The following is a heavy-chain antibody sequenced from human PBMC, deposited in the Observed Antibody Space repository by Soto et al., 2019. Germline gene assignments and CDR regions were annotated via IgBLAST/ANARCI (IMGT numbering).Heavy chain of an antibody. CDR1: GFTFSDYY. V-gene: IGHV3-11*05. CDR2: ISSSSSYT. CDR3: ARQLVYNWFDP. D-gene: IGHD6-13*01. J-gene: IGHJ5*02. Sequence: QVQLVESGGGLVKPGGSLRLSCAASGFTFSDYYMSWIRQAPGKGLEWVSYISSSSSYTNYADSVKGRFTISRDNAKNSLYLRMNSLRAEDTAVYYCARQLVYNWFDPWGQGTLVTVSS.